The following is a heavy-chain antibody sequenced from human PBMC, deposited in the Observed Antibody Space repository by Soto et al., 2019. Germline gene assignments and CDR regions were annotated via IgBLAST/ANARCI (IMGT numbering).Heavy chain of an antibody. J-gene: IGHJ5*02. V-gene: IGHV4-61*01. CDR2: IYNSGST. Sequence: SETLSLTCTVSGGSVSSGSYYWSWIRQPPGKGLEWIGYIYNSGSTNYNPSLKSRVTISVDTSKNLFSLKLSSGTAADTAVYYRARRPAYTNNRYICFDPWGQGTPVTVSS. CDR1: GGSVSSGSYY. CDR3: ARRPAYTNNRYICFDP. D-gene: IGHD2-8*01.